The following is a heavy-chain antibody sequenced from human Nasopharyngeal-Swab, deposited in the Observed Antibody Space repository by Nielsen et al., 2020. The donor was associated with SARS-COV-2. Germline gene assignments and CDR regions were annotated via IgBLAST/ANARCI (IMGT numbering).Heavy chain of an antibody. V-gene: IGHV1-3*01. D-gene: IGHD2-2*03. J-gene: IGHJ5*01. CDR2: INAGNGNT. Sequence: ASVKVSCKASGYTFTSYAMHWVRQAPGQRLEWMGWINAGNGNTKYSQKFQGRVTITTDTSASTAYMELSSLRSEDTAVYYCAGVEIVVVPAKGNWFDPWGQGTLVTVSS. CDR3: AGVEIVVVPAKGNWFDP. CDR1: GYTFTSYA.